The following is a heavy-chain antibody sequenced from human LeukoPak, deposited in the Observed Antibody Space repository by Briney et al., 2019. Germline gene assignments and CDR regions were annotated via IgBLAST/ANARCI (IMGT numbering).Heavy chain of an antibody. J-gene: IGHJ5*02. CDR2: INPNGGST. V-gene: IGHV1-46*01. D-gene: IGHD3-22*01. CDR1: GYTFTSYY. Sequence: ASVKVSCKASGYTFTSYYMHWVRQAPGQGLEWLGVINPNGGSTTYAQKFQGRVTMTRDTSTRTVYMELSSLRSEDTAVYYCAREGPGSGNYYYTNWIGPWGQGTLVTVSS. CDR3: AREGPGSGNYYYTNWIGP.